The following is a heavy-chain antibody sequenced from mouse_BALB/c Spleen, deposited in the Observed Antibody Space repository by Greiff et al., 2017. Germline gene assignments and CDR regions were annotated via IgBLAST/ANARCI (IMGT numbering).Heavy chain of an antibody. V-gene: IGHV1S56*01. CDR1: GYTFTSYY. J-gene: IGHJ4*01. CDR3: ARRGDWGYYAMDY. Sequence: VQLQQSGPELVKPGASVRISCKASGYTFTSYYIHWVKQRPGQGLEWIGWIYPGNVNTKYNEKFKGKATLTADKSSSTAYMQLSSLTSEDSAVYFCARRGDWGYYAMDYWGQGTSVTVSS. CDR2: IYPGNVNT. D-gene: IGHD4-1*01.